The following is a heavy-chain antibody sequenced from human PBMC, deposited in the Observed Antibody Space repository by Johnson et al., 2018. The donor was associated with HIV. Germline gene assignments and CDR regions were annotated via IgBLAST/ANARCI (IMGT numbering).Heavy chain of an antibody. J-gene: IGHJ3*02. V-gene: IGHV3-53*01. Sequence: QLVESGGGLIQPGGSLRLSCAASGFTVSSNYMSWVRQAPGKGLEWVSVIYSGGSTYYADSVKGRFTISRDNSKNTLYLQMNSLRAEDTAVYYCASFGLAVAADAFDIWCQGTMVTVSS. CDR2: IYSGGST. D-gene: IGHD6-19*01. CDR1: GFTVSSNY. CDR3: ASFGLAVAADAFDI.